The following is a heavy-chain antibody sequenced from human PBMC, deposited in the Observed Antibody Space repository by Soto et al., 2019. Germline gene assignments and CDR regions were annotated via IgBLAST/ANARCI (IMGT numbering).Heavy chain of an antibody. Sequence: GGSLRLSCAASGFTFSSYSMNWVRQAPGKGLEWVSYISSSSSTIYYADSVKGRFTISRENAKNSLYLQMNSLRAEDTAVYYCAGRYCSGGSCYFPDAFDIWGQGTMVTVSS. CDR2: ISSSSSTI. CDR3: AGRYCSGGSCYFPDAFDI. CDR1: GFTFSSYS. V-gene: IGHV3-48*01. D-gene: IGHD2-15*01. J-gene: IGHJ3*02.